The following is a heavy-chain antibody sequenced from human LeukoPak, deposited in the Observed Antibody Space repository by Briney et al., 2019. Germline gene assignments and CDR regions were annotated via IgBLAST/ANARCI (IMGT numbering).Heavy chain of an antibody. V-gene: IGHV3-74*01. CDR2: INSDGSST. D-gene: IGHD3-22*01. Sequence: PGGSLRLSCAASGFTFSSYWMHWVRHAPGKGLVWVSRINSDGSSTSYADSVKGRFTISRDNAKNTLYLQMNSLRAEDTAVYYCARVHYYDSSGSRAFDIWGQGTMVTVSS. J-gene: IGHJ3*02. CDR1: GFTFSSYW. CDR3: ARVHYYDSSGSRAFDI.